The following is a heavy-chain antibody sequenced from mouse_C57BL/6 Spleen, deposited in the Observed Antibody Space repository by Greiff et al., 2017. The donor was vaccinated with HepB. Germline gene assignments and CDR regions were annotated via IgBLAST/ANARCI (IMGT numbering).Heavy chain of an antibody. CDR2: INPYNGGT. D-gene: IGHD1-1*01. Sequence: VQLQQSGPVLVKPGASVKMSCKASGYTFTDYYMNWVKQSHGKSLEWIGVINPYNGGTSYNQKFKGKATLTVDKSSSTAYMELNSLTSEDSAVYYCARGGDITGFAYWGQGTLVTVSA. CDR3: ARGGDITGFAY. J-gene: IGHJ3*01. V-gene: IGHV1-19*01. CDR1: GYTFTDYY.